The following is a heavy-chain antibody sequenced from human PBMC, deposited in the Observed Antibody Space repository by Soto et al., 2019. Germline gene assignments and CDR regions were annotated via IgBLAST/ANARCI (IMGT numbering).Heavy chain of an antibody. CDR3: AKERGYSSGYHDNWFDP. D-gene: IGHD6-19*01. J-gene: IGHJ5*02. V-gene: IGHV3-30*18. CDR2: ISYDGSNK. CDR1: GFTFSSYG. Sequence: PGRSLRLSCAASGFTFSSYGMHWVRQAPGKGLEWVAVISYDGSNKKYADSVRGRFTISRDNSKNTLYLQMISLTAEDTAVYYCAKERGYSSGYHDNWFDPWGHGTLVTASS.